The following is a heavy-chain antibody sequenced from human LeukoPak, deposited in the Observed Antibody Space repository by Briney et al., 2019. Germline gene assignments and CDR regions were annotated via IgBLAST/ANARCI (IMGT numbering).Heavy chain of an antibody. D-gene: IGHD3-16*01. CDR1: GFTCTNFA. J-gene: IGHJ4*02. Sequence: GTSVKVSCKASGFTCTNFAVQRVRQASGQRLEWIGWMIIGSGATKCAQDFQERVTITRDLSTSTLYMELRSLTSEDTAVYYCAADLSNPRMGASYLDSWGQGTLVTVSS. V-gene: IGHV1-58*01. CDR3: AADLSNPRMGASYLDS. CDR2: MIIGSGAT.